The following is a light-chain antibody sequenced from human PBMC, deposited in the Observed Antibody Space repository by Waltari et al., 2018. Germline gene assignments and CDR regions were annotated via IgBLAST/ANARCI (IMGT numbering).Light chain of an antibody. CDR3: MQALQTPPCT. Sequence: DIVMTQSPLTLPVTPGEPASISCRSSQSLLHSNGYNYLDWYRKKPGQSTQLLIYLGSNRASGVPDRFSGSGSGTDFTLKISRVEAEDVGVYYCMQALQTPPCTFGQGTKVEIK. V-gene: IGKV2-28*01. CDR1: QSLLHSNGYNY. CDR2: LGS. J-gene: IGKJ1*01.